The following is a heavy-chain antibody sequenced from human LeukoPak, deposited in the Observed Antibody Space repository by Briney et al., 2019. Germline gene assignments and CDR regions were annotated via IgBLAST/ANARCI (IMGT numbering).Heavy chain of an antibody. CDR2: NYYSGST. CDR1: GGSLSSYY. CDR3: ARAVYCGGDCYSGAFDI. Sequence: SETLSLTCTVSGGSLSSYYWSWIRQPPGKGLEWIGYNYYSGSTNYTPVLKSRVTISVDTSKNQFSLKLSSVTAADTAVYYCARAVYCGGDCYSGAFDIWGQGTMVTVSS. D-gene: IGHD2-21*02. V-gene: IGHV4-59*01. J-gene: IGHJ3*02.